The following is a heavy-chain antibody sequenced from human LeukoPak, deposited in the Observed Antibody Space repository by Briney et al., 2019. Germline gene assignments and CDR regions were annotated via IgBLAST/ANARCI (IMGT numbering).Heavy chain of an antibody. CDR3: AKAMSPNGRVVPAGWFDP. D-gene: IGHD2-2*01. J-gene: IGHJ5*02. Sequence: GGSLRLSCAASGFTFSSYAMSWVRQAPGKGLEWVSAISGSGGSTYYADSVKGRFTISRDNSKNTLYLQMNSLRAEDTAVYYCAKAMSPNGRVVPAGWFDPWGQGTLVTVSS. V-gene: IGHV3-23*01. CDR2: ISGSGGST. CDR1: GFTFSSYA.